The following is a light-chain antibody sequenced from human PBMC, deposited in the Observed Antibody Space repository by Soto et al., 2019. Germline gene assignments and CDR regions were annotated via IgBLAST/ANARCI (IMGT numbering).Light chain of an antibody. CDR3: QQRSNWPPSIT. J-gene: IGKJ5*01. Sequence: IVMTQSPATLSVSPGERATLSCRSSQSVSSNLAWYQQKPGQAPRLLIYGASTRATGIPARFSGSGPGTEFTLTLSSLEPEEFAVYYCQQRSNWPPSITFGQGTRLEIK. CDR1: QSVSSN. CDR2: GAS. V-gene: IGKV3-15*01.